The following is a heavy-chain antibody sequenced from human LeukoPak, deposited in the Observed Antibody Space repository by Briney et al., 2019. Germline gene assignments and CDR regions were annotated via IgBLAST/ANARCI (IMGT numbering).Heavy chain of an antibody. CDR2: ISYDGSNK. CDR1: GFTFSSYG. CDR3: AKEYPSSSWYGDYFDY. D-gene: IGHD6-13*01. V-gene: IGHV3-30*18. J-gene: IGHJ4*02. Sequence: GGSLRLSCAASGFTFSSYGMHWVRQAPGKGLEWVAVISYDGSNKYYADFVKGRFTISRDNSKNTLYLQMNSLRAEDTAVYYCAKEYPSSSWYGDYFDYWGQGTLVTVSS.